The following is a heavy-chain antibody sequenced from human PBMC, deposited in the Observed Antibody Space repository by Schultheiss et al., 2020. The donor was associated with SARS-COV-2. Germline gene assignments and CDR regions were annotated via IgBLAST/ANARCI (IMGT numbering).Heavy chain of an antibody. CDR1: GFTFSSYA. CDR2: ISYDGSNK. D-gene: IGHD2-15*01. Sequence: GGSLRLSCAASGFTFSSYAMHWVRQAPGKGLEWVAVISYDGSNKYYADSVKGRFTISRDNANNSLYLQMHSLRAEDTAVYYCVRDRSWWTPYNCFDLWGRGTLVTVSS. J-gene: IGHJ5*02. CDR3: VRDRSWWTPYNCFDL. V-gene: IGHV3-30-3*01.